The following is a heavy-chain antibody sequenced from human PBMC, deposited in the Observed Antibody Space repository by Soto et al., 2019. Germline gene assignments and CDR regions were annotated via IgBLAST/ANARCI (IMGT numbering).Heavy chain of an antibody. Sequence: VQLVESGGGLVKPGGSLRLSCAASGFTFSSYSMNWVRQAPGKGLEWVSSISSSSSYIYYADSVKGRFTISRDNAKNSLYLQMNSLRAEDTAVYYCARYPGRYYYDSSGYSDYWGQGTLVTVSS. CDR3: ARYPGRYYYDSSGYSDY. V-gene: IGHV3-21*01. CDR2: ISSSSSYI. J-gene: IGHJ4*02. D-gene: IGHD3-22*01. CDR1: GFTFSSYS.